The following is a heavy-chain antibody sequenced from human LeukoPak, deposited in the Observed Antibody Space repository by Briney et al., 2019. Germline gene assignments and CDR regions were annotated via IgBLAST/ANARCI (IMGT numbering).Heavy chain of an antibody. D-gene: IGHD2-15*01. J-gene: IGHJ4*02. Sequence: GGSLRLSCAASGFTFSSYGMHWVRQAPGKGLEWVAVIWYDGSNKYYADSVKGRFTISRDNSKNTLYLQMNSLRAEDAAVYYCAREYCSGGSCYSATDYWGQGTLVTVSS. V-gene: IGHV3-33*01. CDR1: GFTFSSYG. CDR3: AREYCSGGSCYSATDY. CDR2: IWYDGSNK.